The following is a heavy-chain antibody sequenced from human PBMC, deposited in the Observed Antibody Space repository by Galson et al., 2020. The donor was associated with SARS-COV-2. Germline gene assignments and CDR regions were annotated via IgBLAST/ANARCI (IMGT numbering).Heavy chain of an antibody. D-gene: IGHD5-12*01. CDR3: ARGAGGGGYVRYYYYYMDV. V-gene: IGHV3-7*01. Sequence: GGSLRLPCAASGFTFSSDWMSWVRQAQGKGLEWVAKIKQDGSEKNYVDSVKGRFTISRDNAKNSLYLQMNSLRAEDTAVYYCARGAGGGGYVRYYYYYMDVWGKGTTVTVSS. CDR1: GFTFSSDW. J-gene: IGHJ6*03. CDR2: IKQDGSEK.